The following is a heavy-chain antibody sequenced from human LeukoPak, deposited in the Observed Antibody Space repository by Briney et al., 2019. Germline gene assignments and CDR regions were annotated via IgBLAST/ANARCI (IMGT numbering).Heavy chain of an antibody. CDR1: GFTFSSYG. CDR3: AKDVLSGYQSGSGFDY. CDR2: IRYDGSNK. D-gene: IGHD5-12*01. J-gene: IGHJ4*02. Sequence: PGGSLRLSCAASGFTFSSYGMHWVRQAPGKGLEWVAFIRYDGSNKYYADSVKGRFTISRDNSKNTLYLQMNSLRAEDTAVYYCAKDVLSGYQSGSGFDYWGQGTLVTVSS. V-gene: IGHV3-30*02.